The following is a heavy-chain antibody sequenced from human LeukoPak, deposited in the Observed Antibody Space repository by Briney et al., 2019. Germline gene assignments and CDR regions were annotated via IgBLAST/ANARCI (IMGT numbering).Heavy chain of an antibody. CDR3: AKGYCSSTSCYTPPGVEYVQH. CDR1: GFTLSDSY. J-gene: IGHJ1*01. D-gene: IGHD2-2*02. V-gene: IGHV3-23*01. CDR2: ISGSGGST. Sequence: GGSLRLSFPASGFTLSDSYMSWTRQAPGKGLGWVSAISGSGGSTYYADSVKGRFTISRDNSKNTLYLQMNSLRAEDTAVYYCAKGYCSSTSCYTPPGVEYVQHWGQGTLVTVSS.